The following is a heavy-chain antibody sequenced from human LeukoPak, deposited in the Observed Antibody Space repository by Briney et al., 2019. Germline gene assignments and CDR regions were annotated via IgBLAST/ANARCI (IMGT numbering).Heavy chain of an antibody. Sequence: GGSPRLSCAASGFTFSSYWMNWVRQAPGKGLVWVSRINSDGSSTSYSDSVKGRFTISRDNAKNTLYLQMNSLRAEDTAVYYCARGGPGGRSIDYWGQGTLVTVSS. D-gene: IGHD2-15*01. CDR1: GFTFSSYW. CDR3: ARGGPGGRSIDY. V-gene: IGHV3-74*01. J-gene: IGHJ4*02. CDR2: INSDGSST.